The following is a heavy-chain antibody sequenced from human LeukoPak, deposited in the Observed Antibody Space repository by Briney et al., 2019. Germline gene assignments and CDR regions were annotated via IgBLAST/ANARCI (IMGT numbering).Heavy chain of an antibody. D-gene: IGHD1-26*01. Sequence: PSETLSLTCTVSGVSISSHYWSWIRQSPEKGLQWIGYLTPSGSTNYKPSLKSRVTISEDTSKNQFSLRLSSVTAADTALYYCVKIKPGGASFDYWGQGTLVTVSS. J-gene: IGHJ4*02. CDR3: VKIKPGGASFDY. V-gene: IGHV4-59*11. CDR2: LTPSGST. CDR1: GVSISSHY.